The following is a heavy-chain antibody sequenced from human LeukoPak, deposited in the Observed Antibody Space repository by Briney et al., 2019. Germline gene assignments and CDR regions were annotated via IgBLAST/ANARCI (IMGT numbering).Heavy chain of an antibody. CDR2: ISGSGGST. CDR3: AKYSPYDILTGSTYYFDY. V-gene: IGHV3-23*01. Sequence: PGGSLRLSCAASGFTFSSYAMSWVRQAPGKGLEWVSAISGSGGSTYYADSVKGRFTISRDNSKNTLYLQMNSLRAEDTAVYYCAKYSPYDILTGSTYYFDYWGQGTLVTVSS. D-gene: IGHD3-9*01. J-gene: IGHJ4*02. CDR1: GFTFSSYA.